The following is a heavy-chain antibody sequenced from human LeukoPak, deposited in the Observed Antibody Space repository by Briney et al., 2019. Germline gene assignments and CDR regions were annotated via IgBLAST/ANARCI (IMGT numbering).Heavy chain of an antibody. CDR3: ARGPGVRIDY. J-gene: IGHJ4*02. V-gene: IGHV3-9*01. Sequence: GGSLRLSCAASGFTFEDYAMHWVRQAPGKGPEWVSGISWNSGSIGYADSVKGRFTVSRDNAKNSLYLQMNSLRAEDTAVYYCARGPGVRIDYWGQGTLVTVSS. CDR1: GFTFEDYA. D-gene: IGHD1-14*01. CDR2: ISWNSGSI.